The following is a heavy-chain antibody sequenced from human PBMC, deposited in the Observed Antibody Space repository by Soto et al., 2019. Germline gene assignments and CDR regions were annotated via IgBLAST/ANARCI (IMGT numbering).Heavy chain of an antibody. V-gene: IGHV3-73*01. CDR2: IRSKPNNYAT. D-gene: IGHD6-19*01. J-gene: IGHJ4*02. Sequence: PGESLKISCVASGFTFSDSAMHWVRQASGKGLEWVGRIRSKPNNYATAYAASVQGRFTISRDDSKNTAYLQMNSLKTEDTAVYYCTTDRYSSGWGQGTLVTVSS. CDR3: TTDRYSSG. CDR1: GFTFSDSA.